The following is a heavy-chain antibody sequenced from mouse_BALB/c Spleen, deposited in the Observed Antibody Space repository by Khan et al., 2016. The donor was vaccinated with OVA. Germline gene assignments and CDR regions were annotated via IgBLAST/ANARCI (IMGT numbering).Heavy chain of an antibody. V-gene: IGHV2-2*02. CDR1: GFSLTTYG. CDR2: IWSGGRT. CDR3: ARNYDYDEGLAY. D-gene: IGHD2-4*01. Sequence: VQLEESGPGLVQPSQSLSITCTVSGFSLTTYGVHWVRQSPGKGLEWLGVIWSGGRTDYNAAFISRLIIIKDNSKSQVFFKMNSLQANDTAIYYCARNYDYDEGLAYWGQGTLVTVSA. J-gene: IGHJ3*01.